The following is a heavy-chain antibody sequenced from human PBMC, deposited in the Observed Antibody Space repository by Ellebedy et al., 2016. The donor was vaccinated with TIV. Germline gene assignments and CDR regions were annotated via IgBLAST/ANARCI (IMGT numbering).Heavy chain of an antibody. CDR1: GGSISSYY. V-gene: IGHV4-59*12. Sequence: MPGGSLRLSCTVSGGSISSYYWSWIRQPPGKGLEWIGYIYYSGSTNYNPSLKSRVTISVDTSKNQFSLKLSSVTAADTAVYYCARVGRAGATPSYWGQGTLVTVSS. D-gene: IGHD1-26*01. J-gene: IGHJ4*02. CDR3: ARVGRAGATPSY. CDR2: IYYSGST.